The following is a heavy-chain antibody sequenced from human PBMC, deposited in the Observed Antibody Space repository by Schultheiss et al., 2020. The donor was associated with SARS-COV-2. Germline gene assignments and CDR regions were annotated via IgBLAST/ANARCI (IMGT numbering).Heavy chain of an antibody. CDR3: ARGETYYYDSSGYDARYYFDY. Sequence: SETLSLTCTVSGVSISTGGYYWSWIRQHPGKGLEWIGYIHHSGGTFYNPSLTSRTVMSVDTSKNQFSLKLSSVTAADTAVYYCARGETYYYDSSGYDARYYFDYWGQGTLVTVSS. CDR2: IHHSGGT. CDR1: GVSISTGGYY. J-gene: IGHJ4*02. D-gene: IGHD3-22*01. V-gene: IGHV4-31*03.